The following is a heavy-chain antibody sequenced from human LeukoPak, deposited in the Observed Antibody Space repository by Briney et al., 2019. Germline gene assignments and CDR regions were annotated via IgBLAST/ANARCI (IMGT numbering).Heavy chain of an antibody. CDR2: IRYDGSNK. CDR1: GFTFSSYG. CDR3: ARAMSTFGGVRNYFDS. J-gene: IGHJ4*02. D-gene: IGHD3-16*01. V-gene: IGHV3-30*02. Sequence: GGSLRLSCAASGFTFSSYGMHWVRQAPGKGLEWVAFIRYDGSNKYYADSVKGRFTISRDNSKNTLYLQMNSLRAEDTAVYYCARAMSTFGGVRNYFDSWGQGTLVTVSS.